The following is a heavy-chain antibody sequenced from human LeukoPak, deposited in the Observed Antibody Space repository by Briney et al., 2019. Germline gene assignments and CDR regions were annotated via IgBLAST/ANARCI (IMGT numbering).Heavy chain of an antibody. CDR2: IYHSGST. D-gene: IGHD6-6*01. CDR1: GYSISSGYY. J-gene: IGHJ4*02. Sequence: SETLSLTCTVSGYSISSGYYWGWIRQPPGKGLEWIGSIYHSGSTYYDPSLKSRVTISVDTSKNQFSLKLSSVTAADTAVYYCARVSIAARPPYFDYWGQGTLVTVSS. CDR3: ARVSIAARPPYFDY. V-gene: IGHV4-38-2*02.